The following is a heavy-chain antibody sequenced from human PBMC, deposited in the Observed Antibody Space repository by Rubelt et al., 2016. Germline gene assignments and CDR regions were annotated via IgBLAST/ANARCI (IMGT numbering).Heavy chain of an antibody. D-gene: IGHD3-3*01. CDR3: ARATITIFGVGTYYFDY. Sequence: GGSLRLSCAASGFTFSSYAMSWVRQAPGKGLEWVSAISGSGGSTYYADSVKGRFTISRDNAKNTLYLQMNSLRAEDTAVYYCARATITIFGVGTYYFDYWGRGTLVTVSS. CDR1: GFTFSSYA. CDR2: ISGSGGST. V-gene: IGHV3-23*01. J-gene: IGHJ4*02.